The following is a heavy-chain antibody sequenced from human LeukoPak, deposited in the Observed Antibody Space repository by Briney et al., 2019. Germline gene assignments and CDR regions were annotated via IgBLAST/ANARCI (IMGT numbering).Heavy chain of an antibody. Sequence: GGSLRLSCAASGFTFSRYYMHWVRQAPGKGLVWVSRINSDGSSTTYADSVKGRFTISRDNAKNTLYLQMNSLKVEDTAVYYCTRVFVGDEYSSSXYWGQGTLVTV. CDR3: TRVFVGDEYSSSXY. V-gene: IGHV3-74*01. CDR2: INSDGSST. CDR1: GFTFSRYY. J-gene: IGHJ4*02. D-gene: IGHD6-13*01.